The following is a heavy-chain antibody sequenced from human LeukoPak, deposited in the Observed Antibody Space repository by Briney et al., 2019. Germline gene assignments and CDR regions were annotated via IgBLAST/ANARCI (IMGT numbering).Heavy chain of an antibody. CDR1: GYSLSSGYY. Sequence: PSETLSLTCAVSGYSLSSGYYWGWIRRPPGKGLDWIGSIYPSGSTYYNPILKSRVTISVDTSKNQFSLNLSSVTAANPAVHHCARDRGGSGDFDYWGQGTLVTVSS. J-gene: IGHJ4*02. D-gene: IGHD3-16*01. CDR2: IYPSGST. V-gene: IGHV4-38-2*02. CDR3: ARDRGGSGDFDY.